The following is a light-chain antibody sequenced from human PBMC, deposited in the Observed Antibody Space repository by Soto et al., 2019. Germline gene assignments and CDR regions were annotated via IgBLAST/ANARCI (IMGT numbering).Light chain of an antibody. CDR2: SNN. CDR1: NSNIGSNT. J-gene: IGLJ2*01. V-gene: IGLV1-44*01. Sequence: QSVLTQPPSASGTPGHRVTISCSGRNSNIGSNTVNWYQQLPGTAPKLLIYSNNQRPSGVPDRFSGSKSGTSASLAISGLQSEDEADYYCAAWDDSLNGPNVVFGGGTKLTVL. CDR3: AAWDDSLNGPNVV.